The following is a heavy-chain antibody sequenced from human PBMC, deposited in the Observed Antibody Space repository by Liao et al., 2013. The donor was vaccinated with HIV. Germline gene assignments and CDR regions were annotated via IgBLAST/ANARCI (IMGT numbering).Heavy chain of an antibody. Sequence: QLQLQESGPGLVKPSETLSLTCTVSGGSISSSSYYWGWIRQPPGKGLEWIGSIYYSGNTYYNPSLKSRVTISVDTSKNQFSLKLSSVTAADTAVYYCARAETYYDFWSYAFDIWGQGTMVTVSS. CDR3: ARAETYYDFWSYAFDI. D-gene: IGHD3-3*01. CDR1: GGSISSSSYY. V-gene: IGHV4-39*07. J-gene: IGHJ3*02. CDR2: IYYSGNT.